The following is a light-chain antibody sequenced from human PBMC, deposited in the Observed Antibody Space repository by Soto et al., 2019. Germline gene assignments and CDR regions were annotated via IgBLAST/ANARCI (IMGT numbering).Light chain of an antibody. V-gene: IGKV3-15*01. J-gene: IGKJ2*01. CDR1: QTVSVS. CDR3: QQYDDWPPSFT. CDR2: GAS. Sequence: EIVMTQSPDTLSLSPGETATLSCRASQTVSVSLAWFQHKPGQSPRLLLYGASSRATGVPGRFSGRGSGTAFTLTISSLQPEDFAVYYCQQYDDWPPSFTFGQGTKLEI.